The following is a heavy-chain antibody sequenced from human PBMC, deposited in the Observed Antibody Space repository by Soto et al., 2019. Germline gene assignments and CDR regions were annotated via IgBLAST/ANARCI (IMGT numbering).Heavy chain of an antibody. CDR3: ARLHESWNGYYFKALDI. J-gene: IGHJ3*02. Sequence: QVQLQQWGAGLLKPSETLSLTCAVYVGSFSGFYWKWIRQPPWMGLEWLGEINRSGNTNYNPSLKSRVTISVDTSKNQFSLKLSSVTAADTAVYYCARLHESWNGYYFKALDIWGQGTMVTVSS. V-gene: IGHV4-34*01. D-gene: IGHD3-3*01. CDR2: INRSGNT. CDR1: VGSFSGFY.